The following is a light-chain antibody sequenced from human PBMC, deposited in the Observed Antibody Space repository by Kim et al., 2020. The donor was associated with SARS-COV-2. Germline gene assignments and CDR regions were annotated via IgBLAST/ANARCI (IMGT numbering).Light chain of an antibody. CDR3: QVWDSSSDHNYV. J-gene: IGLJ1*01. V-gene: IGLV3-21*04. CDR2: YDS. Sequence: VSVVPGKTARITCGGNNIGSKSVHWYQQKPGQAPVLVIYYDSDRPSGIPERFSGSNSGNTATLTISRVEAGDEADYYCQVWDSSSDHNYVFGTGTKVTVL. CDR1: NIGSKS.